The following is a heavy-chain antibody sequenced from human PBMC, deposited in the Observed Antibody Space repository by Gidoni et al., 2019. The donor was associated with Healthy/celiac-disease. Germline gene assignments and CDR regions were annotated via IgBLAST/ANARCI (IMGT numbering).Heavy chain of an antibody. CDR3: ARVRIFGGVIMAYFDY. V-gene: IGHV1-2*02. CDR2: INPNSGGT. Sequence: QVQLVQSGAEVQKHGASVKVSCKASGYNFTGAYMHWVRQAPGQGLEGMGWINPNSGGTNYAQKFQGRVTMTRDTSSSTAYMELSRLRSDDTAVYYCARVRIFGGVIMAYFDYWGQGTLVTVSS. J-gene: IGHJ4*02. CDR1: GYNFTGAY. D-gene: IGHD3-3*01.